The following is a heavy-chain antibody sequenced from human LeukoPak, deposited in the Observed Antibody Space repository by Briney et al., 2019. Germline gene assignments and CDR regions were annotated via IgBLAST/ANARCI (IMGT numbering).Heavy chain of an antibody. CDR3: ASPDILTGTGAFDI. CDR1: GFPFSTYA. Sequence: GGSLRLSCAVSGFPFSTYAMSWVRQAPGKGLEWVSALSSSGGSTYYADPVKGRFTISRDNSKNTLYLQMNSLRAEDTAVYYCASPDILTGTGAFDIWGQGTMVTVSS. CDR2: LSSSGGST. V-gene: IGHV3-23*01. J-gene: IGHJ3*02. D-gene: IGHD3-9*01.